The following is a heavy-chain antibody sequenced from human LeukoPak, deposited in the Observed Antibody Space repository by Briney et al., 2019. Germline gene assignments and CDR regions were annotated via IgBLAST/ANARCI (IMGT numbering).Heavy chain of an antibody. Sequence: GGSLRLSCAASGFTFSSYSMNWVRQAPGKGLEWVSSISSSSLYIYYADSVKGRFTISRDNTKNSLYLQMNSLRAEDTAVYYCARGPRGYSSFLYPPHGRGGFDYWGQGTLVTVSS. CDR2: ISSSSLYI. J-gene: IGHJ4*02. CDR1: GFTFSSYS. D-gene: IGHD5-18*01. V-gene: IGHV3-21*01. CDR3: ARGPRGYSSFLYPPHGRGGFDY.